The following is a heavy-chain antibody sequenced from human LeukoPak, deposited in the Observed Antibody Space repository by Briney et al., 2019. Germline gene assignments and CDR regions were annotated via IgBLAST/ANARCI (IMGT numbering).Heavy chain of an antibody. J-gene: IGHJ4*02. V-gene: IGHV4-34*01. CDR1: GGSFSGYY. CDR3: ASRGTYYDSSGYYFFGY. CDR2: INHSGST. Sequence: PSETLSLTCAVYGGSFSGYYWSWIRQPPGKGLEWIGEINHSGSTNYNPSLKSRVTISVDTSKNQFSLKLSSVTAADTAVYYCASRGTYYDSSGYYFFGYWGQGTLVTVSS. D-gene: IGHD3-22*01.